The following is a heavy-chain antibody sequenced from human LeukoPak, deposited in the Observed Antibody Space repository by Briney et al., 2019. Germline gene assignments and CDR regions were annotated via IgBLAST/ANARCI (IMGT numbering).Heavy chain of an antibody. CDR2: IYSGGSI. Sequence: PGGSLRLSCAASGFTVSSNYMSWARQAPGKGLEWVSVIYSGGSIYYADSVKGRFTISRDNSKNTLYLQMNSLRAEDTAVYYCARDPSRGLYYFDHWGQGTLVTVTS. J-gene: IGHJ4*02. CDR1: GFTVSSNY. D-gene: IGHD3/OR15-3a*01. V-gene: IGHV3-53*01. CDR3: ARDPSRGLYYFDH.